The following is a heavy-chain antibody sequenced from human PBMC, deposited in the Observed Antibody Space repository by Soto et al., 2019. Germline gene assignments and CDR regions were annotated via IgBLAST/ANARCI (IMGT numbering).Heavy chain of an antibody. CDR1: GFTFSSYS. Sequence: GGSLRLSCAASGFTFSSYSMNWVRQAPGKGPEWVSYISSSSSTIYYADSVKGRFTISRDNAKNSLYLQMNSLRDEDTAVYYCARDGKILTREHYYYGMDVWGQGTTVTVSS. D-gene: IGHD3-9*01. CDR3: ARDGKILTREHYYYGMDV. CDR2: ISSSSSTI. V-gene: IGHV3-48*02. J-gene: IGHJ6*02.